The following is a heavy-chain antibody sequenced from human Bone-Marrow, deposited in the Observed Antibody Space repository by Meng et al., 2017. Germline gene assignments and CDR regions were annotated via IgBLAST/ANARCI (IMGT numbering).Heavy chain of an antibody. V-gene: IGHV3-23*01. D-gene: IGHD3-10*01. CDR2: ISGRGGGT. Sequence: GESLKISCAASGFTFSSYAMSWVRQAPGKGLEWVSAISGRGGGTYYADSVKGRFTISRDNSKNTLYLQMNSLRADDTAVYYCAKSRTASGRGQGDAFDIWGQGTMVTVSS. J-gene: IGHJ3*02. CDR1: GFTFSSYA. CDR3: AKSRTASGRGQGDAFDI.